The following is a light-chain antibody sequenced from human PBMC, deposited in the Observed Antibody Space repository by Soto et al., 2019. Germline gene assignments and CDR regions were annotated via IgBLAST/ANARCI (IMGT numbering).Light chain of an antibody. CDR3: QQYGSTYT. Sequence: EIVLTQSPGTLSLSPGERATLSCRASQSVSSDYLAWYQQKPGQAPRLLIYGASSRATGIPDRYSGSGSGTDFTLTISRLEPEDSAVYYCQQYGSTYTFGQGTKLEI. V-gene: IGKV3-20*01. CDR2: GAS. J-gene: IGKJ2*01. CDR1: QSVSSDY.